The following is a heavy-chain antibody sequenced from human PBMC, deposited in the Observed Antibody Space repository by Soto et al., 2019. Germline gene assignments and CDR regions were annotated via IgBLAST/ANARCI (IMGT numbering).Heavy chain of an antibody. CDR1: GGSISSTSCY. V-gene: IGHV4-39*01. Sequence: PSETLSLTCTVSGGSISSTSCYWGWIRQPPGKGLEWIGSIYYSGTTYYTPSLKSRITISVDTSKNQFSLKLSSVTAADTAVYYCARTRYTGYDKIDYWGQGTLVTVSS. J-gene: IGHJ4*02. CDR2: IYYSGTT. CDR3: ARTRYTGYDKIDY. D-gene: IGHD5-12*01.